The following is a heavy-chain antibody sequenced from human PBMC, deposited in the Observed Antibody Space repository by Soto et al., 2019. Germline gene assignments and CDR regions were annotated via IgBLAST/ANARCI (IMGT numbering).Heavy chain of an antibody. J-gene: IGHJ5*02. D-gene: IGHD3-10*01. V-gene: IGHV1-2*04. Sequence: ASVKVSCKASGYTFTGYYMHWVRQAPGQGLEWMGWINPNSGGTNYAQKFQGWVTMTRDTSISTAYMELSRLRSDDTAVYYCARGSLYGSGSYYRSAWFDPRGQGTLVTVSS. CDR2: INPNSGGT. CDR1: GYTFTGYY. CDR3: ARGSLYGSGSYYRSAWFDP.